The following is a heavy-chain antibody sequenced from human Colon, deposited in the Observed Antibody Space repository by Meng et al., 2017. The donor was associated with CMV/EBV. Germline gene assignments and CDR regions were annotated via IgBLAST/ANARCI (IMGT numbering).Heavy chain of an antibody. J-gene: IGHJ4*02. Sequence: GGSLRLSCTASGFTFSTYDFHWFRQPTGKGLEWVSSIGTVGDTYSIGSVKGRFIISTEDAKNSLYLQMNGLRAGNKGLYYCARARSPTQFDYWGQGALVTVSS. CDR1: GFTFSTYD. CDR3: ARARSPTQFDY. V-gene: IGHV3-13*01. CDR2: IGTVGDT.